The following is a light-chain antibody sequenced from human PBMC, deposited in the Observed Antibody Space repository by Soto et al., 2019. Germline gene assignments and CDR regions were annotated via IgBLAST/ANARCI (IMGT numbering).Light chain of an antibody. V-gene: IGKV3-11*01. Sequence: EIVLTQSPATLSLSPGERATLSCRASQSVSNYLAWYQQKPGQAPRLLMYEASKRATGIPARFSGSGSGTDFTLTINSLEPEHFAVYYCQQRNRWLRTFGQGTKLEIK. J-gene: IGKJ2*01. CDR1: QSVSNY. CDR3: QQRNRWLRT. CDR2: EAS.